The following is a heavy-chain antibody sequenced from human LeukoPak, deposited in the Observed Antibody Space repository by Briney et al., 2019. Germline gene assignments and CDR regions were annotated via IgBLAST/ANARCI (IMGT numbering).Heavy chain of an antibody. V-gene: IGHV3-73*01. D-gene: IGHD1-26*01. J-gene: IGHJ4*02. Sequence: TGGSLRLSCAASGFTFSGSAMHWVRRASGKGLEWVGRIRSKANSYATAYSASVKGRFTISRDDSKNTAYLQMNSLKTEDTAVYYCTTQVGATSDSDYWGQGTLVTVSS. CDR2: IRSKANSYAT. CDR3: TTQVGATSDSDY. CDR1: GFTFSGSA.